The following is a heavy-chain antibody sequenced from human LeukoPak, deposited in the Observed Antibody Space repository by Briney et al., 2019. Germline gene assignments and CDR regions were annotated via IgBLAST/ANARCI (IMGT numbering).Heavy chain of an antibody. CDR3: AGGPRYCSSTSCQGEGFDP. CDR1: GYTFTSYD. D-gene: IGHD2-2*01. CDR2: MNPNSGNT. J-gene: IGHJ5*02. V-gene: IGHV1-8*01. Sequence: ASVKVSCKASGYTFTSYDINWVRQATGQGLEWMGWMNPNSGNTGYAQKFQGRVTMTRNTSISTAYMELSSLRSEDTAVYYCAGGPRYCSSTSCQGEGFDPWGQGTLVTVSS.